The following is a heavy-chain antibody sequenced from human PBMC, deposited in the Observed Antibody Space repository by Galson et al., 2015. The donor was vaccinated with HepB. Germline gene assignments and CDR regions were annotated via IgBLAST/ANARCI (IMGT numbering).Heavy chain of an antibody. CDR1: EFTFSNYA. Sequence: LRLSCAASEFTFSNYAMSWVRQAPGQGLEWVSGLSGSGGSTFYADSVKGRFTISRDNSKNTLYLQMNSLRAEDTAIYYCAKGNAGITMIVVVVTTWDYWGQGTLVTVSS. CDR2: LSGSGGST. D-gene: IGHD3-22*01. J-gene: IGHJ4*02. V-gene: IGHV3-23*01. CDR3: AKGNAGITMIVVVVTTWDY.